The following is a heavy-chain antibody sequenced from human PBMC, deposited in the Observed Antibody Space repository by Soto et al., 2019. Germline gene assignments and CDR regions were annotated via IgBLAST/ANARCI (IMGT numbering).Heavy chain of an antibody. CDR2: IYYSGST. Sequence: SETLSLTCTVSGGSISSYYWSWIRQPPGKGLEWIGYIYYSGSTNYNPSLKSRVTISVDTSKNQFSLKLSSVTAADTAVYYCARGPSYDFWSGYHATYYYYYMDVWGKGTTVTVSS. CDR3: ARGPSYDFWSGYHATYYYYYMDV. J-gene: IGHJ6*03. CDR1: GGSISSYY. D-gene: IGHD3-3*01. V-gene: IGHV4-59*01.